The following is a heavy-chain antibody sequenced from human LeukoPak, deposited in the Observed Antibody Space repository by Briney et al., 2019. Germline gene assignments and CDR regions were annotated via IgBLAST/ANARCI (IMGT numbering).Heavy chain of an antibody. D-gene: IGHD3-10*01. Sequence: ETLSLTCTVSGGSISSSSYYWGWIRQPPGKGLEWVSSISSSSSYIYYADSVKGRFTISRDNAKNSLYLQMNSLRAEDTAVYYCARGVRGVITFDAFDIWGQGTMVTVSS. CDR2: ISSSSSYI. CDR1: GGSISSSS. V-gene: IGHV3-21*01. CDR3: ARGVRGVITFDAFDI. J-gene: IGHJ3*02.